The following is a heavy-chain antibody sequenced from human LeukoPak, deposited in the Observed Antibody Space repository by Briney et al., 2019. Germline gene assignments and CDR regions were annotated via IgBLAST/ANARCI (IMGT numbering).Heavy chain of an antibody. CDR3: ARDRTYYYASSGYDY. Sequence: ASVKVSCKASGYTFTSYGISWVRQAPGQGLEWMGWISAYNGNTNYAQKLQGRVTMTTDTSTSTAYMELRSLRSDDTAVYYCARDRTYYYASSGYDYWGQGTLVTVSS. V-gene: IGHV1-18*01. CDR1: GYTFTSYG. D-gene: IGHD3-22*01. CDR2: ISAYNGNT. J-gene: IGHJ4*02.